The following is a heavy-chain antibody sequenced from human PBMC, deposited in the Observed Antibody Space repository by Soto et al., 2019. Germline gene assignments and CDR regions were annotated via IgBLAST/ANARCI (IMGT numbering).Heavy chain of an antibody. CDR1: GGTFSSYT. V-gene: IGHV1-69*02. Sequence: QVQLVQSGAEVKKPGSSVKVSCKASGGTFSSYTISWVRQAPGQGLEWMGRIIPILGIANYAQKFQGRVTITADKSTSTAYMELSSLRAEDTAVYHCASPGIAVAGPQPFDYWGQGTLVTVSS. D-gene: IGHD6-19*01. J-gene: IGHJ4*02. CDR2: IIPILGIA. CDR3: ASPGIAVAGPQPFDY.